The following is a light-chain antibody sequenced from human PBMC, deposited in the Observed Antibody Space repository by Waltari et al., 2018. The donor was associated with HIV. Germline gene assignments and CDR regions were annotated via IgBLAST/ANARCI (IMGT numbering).Light chain of an antibody. V-gene: IGLV2-11*01. CDR2: DVS. Sequence: QSALTQPRSVSGSPGQSVTISCTGTSSDVGAYKYVSLYNQHPGKAPNFMIYDVSKRPSGVPDRVSGSKSGNTASLTISGLQADDEAIYYCCSYAGTYEVVVGGGTKLTVL. CDR1: SSDVGAYKY. J-gene: IGLJ2*01. CDR3: CSYAGTYEVV.